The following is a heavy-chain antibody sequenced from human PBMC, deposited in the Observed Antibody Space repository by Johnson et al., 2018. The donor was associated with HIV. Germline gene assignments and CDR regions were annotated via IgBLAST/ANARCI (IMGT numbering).Heavy chain of an antibody. CDR1: GFTFNKYA. D-gene: IGHD1-26*01. Sequence: QVQLVESGGGVVQPGRSLRLSCAASGFTFNKYAIHWVRQAPGKGLEWVAVISYDGSNRYYADSVKGRFTISRDNSKNTVYLQMNSLRTEDTAVFWCARETVGATMDAFDIWGQGTMVTGSS. CDR3: ARETVGATMDAFDI. J-gene: IGHJ3*02. V-gene: IGHV3-30-3*01. CDR2: ISYDGSNR.